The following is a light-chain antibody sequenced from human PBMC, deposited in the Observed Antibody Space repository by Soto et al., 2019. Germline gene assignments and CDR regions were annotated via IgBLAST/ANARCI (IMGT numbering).Light chain of an antibody. J-gene: IGKJ2*01. V-gene: IGKV3-11*01. Sequence: DIVLTQSPATLSLSPGERATLSCRASQSVSSYLAWYQQKPGQAPRLLIYDASNRATGIPARFSGSGSGTYFPLTISSLEPEDFAVYYCQQRSNWPPTFGQGTKLEIK. CDR2: DAS. CDR3: QQRSNWPPT. CDR1: QSVSSY.